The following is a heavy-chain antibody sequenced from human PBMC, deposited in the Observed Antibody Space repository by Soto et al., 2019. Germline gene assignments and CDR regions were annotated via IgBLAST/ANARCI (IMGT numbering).Heavy chain of an antibody. CDR1: GFTFSPFW. V-gene: IGHV3-74*01. J-gene: IGHJ3*01. D-gene: IGHD2-8*01. Sequence: EVQLAESGGGSVQPGESLRLSCVASGFTFSPFWMHWVRQAPGKGLEWLSRMNGDGTVTVYADSVKGRFTISRDNPTNTVFLQMKSLRVEDTAVYYSASSWREWDFWGRGTMVSVSS. CDR3: ASSWREWDF. CDR2: MNGDGTVT.